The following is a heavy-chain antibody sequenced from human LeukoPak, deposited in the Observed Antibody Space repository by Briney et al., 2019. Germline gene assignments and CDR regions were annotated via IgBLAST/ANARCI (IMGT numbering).Heavy chain of an antibody. J-gene: IGHJ5*02. V-gene: IGHV3-30*02. CDR1: GFTLSSYG. CDR3: AKGKPVGSTSLQA. D-gene: IGHD2-2*01. Sequence: GGSLRLSCAASGFTLSSYGMSWVRQAPGKGLEWVAFIRYDGSNKYYADSVEGRFTISRDNSKNTLYLQMNSLRAEDTAVYYCAKGKPVGSTSLQAWGQGTLVTVSS. CDR2: IRYDGSNK.